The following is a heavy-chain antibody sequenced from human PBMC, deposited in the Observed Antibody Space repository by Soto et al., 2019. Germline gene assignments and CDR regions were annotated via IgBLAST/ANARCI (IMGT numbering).Heavy chain of an antibody. CDR2: TYYRSKWDN. Sequence: SQTLSLPCAISGDSVSSNSAAWNWIRQSPSRGLEWLGRTYYRSKWDNDYAESVKIRIPINPDTSKNQFSLQLNLETPEDTAVYYCARGPGPYGSGMYNWFDPWGQGTLVTVSS. CDR1: GDSVSSNSAA. V-gene: IGHV6-1*01. J-gene: IGHJ5*02. CDR3: ARGPGPYGSGMYNWFDP. D-gene: IGHD3-10*01.